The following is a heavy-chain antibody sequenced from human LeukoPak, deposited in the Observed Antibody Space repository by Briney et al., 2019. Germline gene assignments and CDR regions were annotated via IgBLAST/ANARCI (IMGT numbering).Heavy chain of an antibody. CDR3: AGQEGSGWYRRPRALDY. Sequence: SETLSLTCTVSGGXISSYYCSWIRQPPGKGLEWIGNIYYSGSTNYNPSLKSRVTISVDTSKNKFSLKLSSVTAADTAVYYCAGQEGSGWYRRPRALDYWGQGTLVTVSS. V-gene: IGHV4-59*08. J-gene: IGHJ4*02. CDR2: IYYSGST. CDR1: GGXISSYY. D-gene: IGHD6-19*01.